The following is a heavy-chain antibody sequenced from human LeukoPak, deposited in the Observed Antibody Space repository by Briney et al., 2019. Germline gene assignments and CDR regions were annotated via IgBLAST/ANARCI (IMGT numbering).Heavy chain of an antibody. CDR1: GYTFTSYQ. J-gene: IGHJ4*02. V-gene: IGHV1-46*01. CDR2: MNPSGGST. CDR3: ARDPRDGYNGFDY. D-gene: IGHD5-24*01. Sequence: GASVKVSCKASGYTFTSYQMHWVRQAPGQGLEWMGIMNPSGGSTSYAQKFQGRVTMTRDMSTSTVYMELSGLRSEDTAVYYCARDPRDGYNGFDYWGQGTLVTVSS.